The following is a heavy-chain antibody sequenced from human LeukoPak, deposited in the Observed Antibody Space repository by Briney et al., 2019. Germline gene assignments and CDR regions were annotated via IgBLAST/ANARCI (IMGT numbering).Heavy chain of an antibody. CDR1: GYTFTSYD. V-gene: IGHV1-18*01. J-gene: IGHJ6*02. Sequence: GASVKVSCKASGYTFTSYDINWVRQATGQGLEWMGWISAYNGSTNYAQKLQGRVTMTTDTSTSTAYMELRSLRSDDTAVYYCAREERAMVRGVIISYGMDVWGQGTTVTVSS. CDR2: ISAYNGST. CDR3: AREERAMVRGVIISYGMDV. D-gene: IGHD3-10*01.